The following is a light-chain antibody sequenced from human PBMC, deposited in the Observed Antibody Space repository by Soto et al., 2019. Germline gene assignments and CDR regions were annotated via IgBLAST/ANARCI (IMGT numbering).Light chain of an antibody. Sequence: DIQLTQSPSSLSVSVGHRVTITCRVSQGISSALNWYRQKPGKVPNLLIYSASNLQCGVPSRFSGSGSGTDFTLTINSLQPEDVAPYYGQRTCDVPLTIGGGTKVEIK. J-gene: IGKJ4*01. CDR2: SAS. CDR1: QGISSA. V-gene: IGKV1-27*01. CDR3: QRTCDVPLT.